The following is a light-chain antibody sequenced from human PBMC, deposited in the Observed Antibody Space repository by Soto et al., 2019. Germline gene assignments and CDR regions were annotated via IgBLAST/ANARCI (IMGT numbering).Light chain of an antibody. CDR2: GSS. J-gene: IGKJ4*01. CDR3: QQYKNWPLT. V-gene: IGKV3-15*01. CDR1: QSVSSN. Sequence: EIVMTQSPSTLSVSPGEKATLSCRASQSVSSNLAWYQQKTGQAPRVIIYGSSTSGTGIPVRFSGSGSGTEFTLTISSLLSEVFAVYYCQQYKNWPLTFGGGTKLDIK.